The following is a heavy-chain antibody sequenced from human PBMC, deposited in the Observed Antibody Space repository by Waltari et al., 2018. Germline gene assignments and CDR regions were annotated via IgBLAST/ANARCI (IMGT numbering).Heavy chain of an antibody. D-gene: IGHD1-26*01. CDR2: IYWNDDK. V-gene: IGHV2-5*01. J-gene: IGHJ5*02. CDR3: AHRRRGELLYNWFDP. CDR1: GFSLSTSGVG. Sequence: QITLKESGPTLVKPTQTLTLTSTFSGFSLSTSGVGVGWIRQPPGKALEWLALIYWNDDKRYSPSLKSRLTITKNTSKNQVVLTMTNMDPVDTATYYCAHRRRGELLYNWFDPWGQGTLVTVSS.